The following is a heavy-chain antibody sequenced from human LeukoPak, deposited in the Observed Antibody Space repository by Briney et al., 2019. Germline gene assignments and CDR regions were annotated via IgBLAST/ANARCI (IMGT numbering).Heavy chain of an antibody. CDR1: GYTFTSYD. J-gene: IGHJ6*02. D-gene: IGHD2-2*01. V-gene: IGHV1-46*01. CDR2: INPSGGST. CDR3: AREGRSYRGTISYGMDV. Sequence: ASVKVSCKASGYTFTSYDMHWVRQAPGEGLEWMGKINPSGGSTTYAQKFQGRVTMTRDTSTSTVYMELSSLRSEDTAVYYCAREGRSYRGTISYGMDVWGQGTTVTVSS.